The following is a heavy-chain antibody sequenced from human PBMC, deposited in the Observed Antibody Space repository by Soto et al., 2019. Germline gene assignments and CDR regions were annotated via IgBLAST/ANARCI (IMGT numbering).Heavy chain of an antibody. CDR3: AKDPKVRGVIITYYGMDV. V-gene: IGHV3-23*01. CDR1: GDTLYSYA. J-gene: IGHJ6*02. CDR2: ISGRGGST. D-gene: IGHD3-10*01. Sequence: GGAPRISCAASGDTLYSYAMSWVRQGPGEGREGVAAISGRGGSTDYADSVEGGVTISRDNSKNTLYLQMNSLRAEDTAVYYCAKDPKVRGVIITYYGMDVWGQGTTVTSP.